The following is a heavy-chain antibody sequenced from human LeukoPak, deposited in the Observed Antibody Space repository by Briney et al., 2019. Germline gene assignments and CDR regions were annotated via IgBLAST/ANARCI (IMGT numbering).Heavy chain of an antibody. CDR1: SGSISSYS. Sequence: SETLSLTCTVSSGSISSYSWSWLRQPPGKGLEWIGYIYYSGSTNYNPSLKSRVTISVDTSKNQFSLKRSSVTAADAAVYYCARVAYCSSSSCYRALDSWGQGTLVTVSS. J-gene: IGHJ4*02. V-gene: IGHV4-59*01. CDR3: ARVAYCSSSSCYRALDS. D-gene: IGHD2-2*02. CDR2: IYYSGST.